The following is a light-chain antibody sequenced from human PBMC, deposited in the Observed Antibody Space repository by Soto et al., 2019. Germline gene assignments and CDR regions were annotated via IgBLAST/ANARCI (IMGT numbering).Light chain of an antibody. CDR3: NSYTSSATLI. Sequence: QSALTQPASVSGSPGQSITISCTGSSSDIGGYNYVSWYQQHPGKAPKLVIFEVSNRPSGVSDRFSGSKSGYTASLTISGLQAEDEADYYCNSYTSSATLIFGGGTKVTVL. CDR2: EVS. J-gene: IGLJ2*01. CDR1: SSDIGGYNY. V-gene: IGLV2-14*01.